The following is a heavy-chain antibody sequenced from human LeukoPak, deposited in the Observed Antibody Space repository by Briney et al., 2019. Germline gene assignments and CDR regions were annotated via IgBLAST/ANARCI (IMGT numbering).Heavy chain of an antibody. CDR1: GFKFGDHA. CDR2: IRSKAYRGTT. V-gene: IGHV3-49*04. J-gene: IGHJ6*02. CDR3: SRGPIQLWVHNGVDV. Sequence: GFLRLSCTTSGFKFGDHAMTWVRQAPGKGLEWGGFIRSKAYRGTTEYVASVRGRFTISRDDSKSVVYLQMNSLKSEDTAVYYCSRGPIQLWVHNGVDVWGQGTTVTVSS. D-gene: IGHD5-18*01.